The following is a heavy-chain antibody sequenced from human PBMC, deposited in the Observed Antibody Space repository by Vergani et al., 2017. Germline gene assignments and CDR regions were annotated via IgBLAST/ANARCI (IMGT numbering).Heavy chain of an antibody. Sequence: QVQLQDSGPGLVKPSETLSLTCTVYGGSISSYYWSWIRQPPGKGLEWIGYIYYSGSTNYHPSLKSRVTISVDTSKNQFSLKLSSVTAADTAVYYCARLARGGSSPDYWGQGTLVTVSS. CDR1: GGSISSYY. D-gene: IGHD2-15*01. CDR3: ARLARGGSSPDY. J-gene: IGHJ4*02. V-gene: IGHV4-59*01. CDR2: IYYSGST.